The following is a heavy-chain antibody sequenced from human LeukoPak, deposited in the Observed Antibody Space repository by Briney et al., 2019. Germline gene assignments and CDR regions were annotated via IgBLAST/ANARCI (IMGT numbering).Heavy chain of an antibody. CDR3: ARGYYDSSGYPFYYYYYYVDV. D-gene: IGHD3-22*01. CDR1: GFTFSSNE. CDR2: ISSSGSTI. J-gene: IGHJ6*03. V-gene: IGHV3-48*03. Sequence: GGSLRLSCAASGFTFSSNEMNWVRQAPGKGLEWVSYISSSGSTIYYADSVKGRFTISRDNAKNSLFLQMNSLRAEDTAVYYCARGYYDSSGYPFYYYYYYVDVWGKGTTVTISS.